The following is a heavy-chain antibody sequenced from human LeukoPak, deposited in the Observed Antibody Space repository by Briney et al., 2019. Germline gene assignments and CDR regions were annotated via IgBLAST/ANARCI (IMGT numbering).Heavy chain of an antibody. CDR1: GFTFSSYA. CDR2: ISYDGSNK. V-gene: IGHV3-30*04. CDR3: AKGDFDWLMVSY. J-gene: IGHJ4*02. D-gene: IGHD3-9*01. Sequence: LSGGSLRLSCAASGFTFSSYAMSWVRQAPGKGLEWVAVISYDGSNKYYADSVKGRFTISRDNSKNTLYLQMNSLRAEDTAVYYCAKGDFDWLMVSYWGQGTLVTVSS.